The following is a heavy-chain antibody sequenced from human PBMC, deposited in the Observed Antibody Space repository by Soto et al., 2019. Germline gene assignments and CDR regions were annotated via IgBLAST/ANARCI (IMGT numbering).Heavy chain of an antibody. J-gene: IGHJ6*02. CDR1: GFNFASSA. CDR3: AADMGYYGSGSYFYYYYGMDV. CDR2: IVVCSGNT. Sequence: QMQLVQSGPEVKKPGTSVKVSCKASGFNFASSAVQWVRQARGQRLEWIGWIVVCSGNTNYAQKFQERVTITRDMSTSTAYMELSSLRSEDTAVYYCAADMGYYGSGSYFYYYYGMDVWGQGTTVTVSS. D-gene: IGHD3-10*01. V-gene: IGHV1-58*01.